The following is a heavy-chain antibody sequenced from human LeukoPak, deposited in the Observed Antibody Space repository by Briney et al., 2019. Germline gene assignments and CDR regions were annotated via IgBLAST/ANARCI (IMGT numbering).Heavy chain of an antibody. V-gene: IGHV5-51*01. CDR2: IYPGDSDT. CDR3: AKTYCGSTSCPFEY. Sequence: GESLKISCKGSGYSFTTSWIGWVRQLPGQGLEWMGIIYPGDSDTTYSPSFQGQVSISVDKSISTAYLQWSSLKASDTAMYYCAKTYCGSTSCPFEYWGQGTLVTVSS. D-gene: IGHD2-2*01. J-gene: IGHJ4*02. CDR1: GYSFTTSW.